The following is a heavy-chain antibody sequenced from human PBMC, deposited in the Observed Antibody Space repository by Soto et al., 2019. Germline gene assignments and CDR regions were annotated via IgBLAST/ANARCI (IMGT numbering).Heavy chain of an antibody. CDR1: GFTFNTYT. CDR2: ISAGSRSI. Sequence: GGSLRLSCAASGFTFNTYTMNWVRQAPGKGLEWVSSISAGSRSIYYADSLKGRSTVSRDNAKNSLFLQMNSLRAEDTAIYYCARSTPGNPFDIWGQGTMVTVSS. CDR3: ARSTPGNPFDI. V-gene: IGHV3-21*06. D-gene: IGHD3-10*01. J-gene: IGHJ3*02.